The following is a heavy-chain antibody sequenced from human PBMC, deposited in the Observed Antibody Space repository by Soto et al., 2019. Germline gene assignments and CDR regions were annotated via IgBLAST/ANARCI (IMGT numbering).Heavy chain of an antibody. V-gene: IGHV2-5*02. CDR2: MYLDDDQ. CDR3: AHRILTIAGAINAFDV. CDR1: GFSLTTSGVA. D-gene: IGHD3-3*01. J-gene: IGHJ3*01. Sequence: QLTLKQSGPTLVRPTQPLTLTCTFSGFSLTTSGVAVGWFRQPPVKALERLALMYLDDDQRYSPLLSDRLTIPKDTSKNPVVPTMPSMDPVDTAIYYCAHRILTIAGAINAFDVWGQGTLLTVSS.